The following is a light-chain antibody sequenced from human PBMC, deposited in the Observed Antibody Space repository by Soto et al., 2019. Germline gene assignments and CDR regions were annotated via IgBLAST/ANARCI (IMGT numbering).Light chain of an antibody. CDR3: SSYTGSSTA. CDR2: DVS. CDR1: SSDVGRYNY. V-gene: IGLV2-14*01. Sequence: QSVLTQPASVSGSPGQSITISCTGTSSDVGRYNYVSWYQQHPGKAPKLIIYDVSYRPSGVSDRFSGSKSGNTASLTISGIQAVDEADYYCSSYTGSSTAFGGGTKLTFL. J-gene: IGLJ3*02.